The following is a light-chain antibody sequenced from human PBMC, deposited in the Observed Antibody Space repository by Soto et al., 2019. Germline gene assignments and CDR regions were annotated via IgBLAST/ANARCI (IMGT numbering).Light chain of an antibody. J-gene: IGKJ1*01. CDR3: QQTYSAPPT. V-gene: IGKV1-39*01. CDR2: AAS. CDR1: QIISTY. Sequence: DIQMTQSPSSLSASVGDRVTINCRASQIISTYLNWYQQRAGLAPRLLIYAASSLQSGVPPRFSGSGSGTDFTLTISSLQPEDFATYFCQQTYSAPPTFGQGTKVDIK.